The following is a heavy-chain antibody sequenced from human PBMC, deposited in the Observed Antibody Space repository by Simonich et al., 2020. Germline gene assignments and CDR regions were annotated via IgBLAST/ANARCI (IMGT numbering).Heavy chain of an antibody. D-gene: IGHD3-16*01. J-gene: IGHJ3*02. CDR1: GGSFSGYY. V-gene: IGHV4-34*11. CDR3: ARRGDGHAFDI. Sequence: QVQLQQWGAGLLKPSETLSLTCAVYGGSFSGYYWSWIRQPPGKGLEWIGYIYDSGSTNYHPSLKSRVTISVDTSKNQFSLKLSSVTAADTAVDYCARRGDGHAFDIWGQGTMVTVSS. CDR2: IYDSGST.